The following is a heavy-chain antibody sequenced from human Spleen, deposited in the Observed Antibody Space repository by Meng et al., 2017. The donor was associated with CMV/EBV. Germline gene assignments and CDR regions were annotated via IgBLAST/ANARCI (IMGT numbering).Heavy chain of an antibody. Sequence: SETLSLTCTVSGGSINSDTYYWGWVRQPPGKGLQWIASIRSNGHTYYQSSLESRVSISLDTSKNQFSLRLTSLTAADTAMYYCVRGPYGGRSPDYWGQGTLVTVSS. CDR1: GGSINSDTYY. D-gene: IGHD4-23*01. CDR2: IRSNGHT. CDR3: VRGPYGGRSPDY. J-gene: IGHJ4*02. V-gene: IGHV4-39*07.